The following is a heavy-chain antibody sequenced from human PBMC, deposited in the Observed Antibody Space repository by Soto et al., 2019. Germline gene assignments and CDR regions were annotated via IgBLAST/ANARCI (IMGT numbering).Heavy chain of an antibody. V-gene: IGHV3-74*01. CDR3: AREGLDTAGFFDG. J-gene: IGHJ3*01. D-gene: IGHD6-13*01. CDR2: IEGDGSST. Sequence: GWSLRLSCSAARFTFSSYWMHWVRQAPGKGLEWVSRIEGDGSSTTSADSVKGRFTVSRDDARNTLYLQMSSLRADDTAIYYCAREGLDTAGFFDGWGQGTMVTASS. CDR1: RFTFSSYW.